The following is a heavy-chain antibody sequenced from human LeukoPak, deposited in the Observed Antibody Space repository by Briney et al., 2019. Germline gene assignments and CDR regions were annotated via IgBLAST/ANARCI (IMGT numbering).Heavy chain of an antibody. CDR1: GYTLTELS. Sequence: ASVKVSCKVSGYTLTELSMHWVRQAPGKGLEWMGGFDPEDGETIYAQKFQGRVTMTEDTSTDTAYMELSSLRSDDTAVYYCATAVCRRYFDWLCAFDIWGQGTMVTVSS. D-gene: IGHD3-9*01. CDR2: FDPEDGET. V-gene: IGHV1-24*01. CDR3: ATAVCRRYFDWLCAFDI. J-gene: IGHJ3*02.